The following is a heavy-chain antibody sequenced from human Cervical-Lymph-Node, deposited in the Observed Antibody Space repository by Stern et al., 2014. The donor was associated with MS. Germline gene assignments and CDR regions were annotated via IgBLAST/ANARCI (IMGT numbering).Heavy chain of an antibody. CDR1: GFTFSSYA. CDR3: AAWGWDAFDL. J-gene: IGHJ3*01. CDR2: ISSNGGST. Sequence: EVQLVQSGGGLVQPGGSLRLCCAASGFTFSSYAMHWVRQAPGKGLEYVSAISSNGGSTYYANSVKGRFTISRDNSKDTLYLQMGSLRTEDMAVYYCAAWGWDAFDLWGQGTMVTVSS. D-gene: IGHD6-19*01. V-gene: IGHV3-64*01.